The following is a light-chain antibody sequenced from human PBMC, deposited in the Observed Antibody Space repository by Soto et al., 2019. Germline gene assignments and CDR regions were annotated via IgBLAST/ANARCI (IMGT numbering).Light chain of an antibody. CDR2: DAS. CDR3: QQRSNWPPEFT. V-gene: IGKV3-11*01. J-gene: IGKJ3*01. CDR1: QSVSSH. Sequence: EIVLTQSPATLSLSLGERATLSCRASQSVSSHLTWCQQRPGQAPRLLIYDASNRATGIPDRFSGSGYGTDFTLTISSLEPEDFAVYYCQQRSNWPPEFTFGPGTKVDIK.